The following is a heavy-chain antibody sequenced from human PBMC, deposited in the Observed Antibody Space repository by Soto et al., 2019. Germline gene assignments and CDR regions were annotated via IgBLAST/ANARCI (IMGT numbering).Heavy chain of an antibody. V-gene: IGHV3-73*01. J-gene: IGHJ6*03. CDR2: IRSKANSYAT. D-gene: IGHD6-19*01. Sequence: GGSLRLSCAASGFTFSGSAMHWVRQASGKGLEWVGRIRSKANSYATAYAASVKGRFTISRDDSKNTAYLQMNSLKTEDTAVYYCTRQSGIAVAGTYDLHLDYYYYYMDVWGKGTTVTVSS. CDR3: TRQSGIAVAGTYDLHLDYYYYYMDV. CDR1: GFTFSGSA.